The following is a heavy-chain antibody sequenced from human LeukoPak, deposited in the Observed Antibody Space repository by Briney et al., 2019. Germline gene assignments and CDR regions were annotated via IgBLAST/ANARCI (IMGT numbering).Heavy chain of an antibody. D-gene: IGHD1-26*01. CDR3: ATELPRGRLSY. CDR1: GYTLTELS. J-gene: IGHJ4*02. V-gene: IGHV1-24*01. CDR2: FDFEDGAT. Sequence: GASVTVSCKVSGYTLTELSMHWVRQAPGKGLEWMGGFDFEDGATTYAQKFQGRVTMTEDTPTDTAYMDLRSLRSEDTAVYYCATELPRGRLSYWGQGTLVSVSS.